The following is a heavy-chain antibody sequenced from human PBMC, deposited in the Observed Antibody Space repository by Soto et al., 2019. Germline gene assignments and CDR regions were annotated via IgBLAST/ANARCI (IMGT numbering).Heavy chain of an antibody. D-gene: IGHD3-22*01. CDR2: IWYDGSNK. J-gene: IGHJ4*02. V-gene: IGHV3-33*01. CDR1: GFTFSSYG. Sequence: GGSLRLSCAASGFTFSSYGMHWVRQAPGKGLEWVAVIWYDGSNKYYADSVKGRFTISRDNSKNTLYLQMNSLRAEDTAVYYCARDRDSSGYYSDYWGQGTLVTVSS. CDR3: ARDRDSSGYYSDY.